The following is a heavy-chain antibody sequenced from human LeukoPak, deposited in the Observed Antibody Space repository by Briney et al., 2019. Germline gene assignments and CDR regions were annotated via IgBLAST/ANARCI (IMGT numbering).Heavy chain of an antibody. CDR2: IKEAGSVQ. D-gene: IGHD2-2*01. Sequence: GGSLRLSCTASGFPFSVYWISWVRQAPGKGLEWVANIKEAGSVQDYVDSVKGRFTISRDNAKNSVYLQMNSLRVDDTAVYYCVGQLLRAVWGKGTTVTVSS. CDR3: VGQLLRAV. CDR1: GFPFSVYW. J-gene: IGHJ6*04. V-gene: IGHV3-7*01.